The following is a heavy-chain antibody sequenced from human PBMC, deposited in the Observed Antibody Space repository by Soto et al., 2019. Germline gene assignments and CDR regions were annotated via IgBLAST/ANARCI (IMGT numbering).Heavy chain of an antibody. Sequence: QVQLEQSGSEVKKSGSSVKVSCKASGYSFSSHAITWVRQAPGQGLEWMGGIIPVFGTPSYAQKFQGRVTISADKSTNTSYLELRSLRSEDTAVYYCARGGALSTSWYWGDGLDSWGQGTXXXXS. CDR3: ARGGALSTSWYWGDGLDS. V-gene: IGHV1-69*06. CDR2: IIPVFGTP. CDR1: GYSFSSHA. J-gene: IGHJ4*02. D-gene: IGHD6-13*01.